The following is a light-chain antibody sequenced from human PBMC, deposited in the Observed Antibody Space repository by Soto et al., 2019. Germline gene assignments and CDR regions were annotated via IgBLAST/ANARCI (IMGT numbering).Light chain of an antibody. CDR1: SSDVGSYTL. CDR3: CSYAGSSTAYV. J-gene: IGLJ1*01. Sequence: QSALTQPASVSGSPGQSITISCTGTSSDVGSYTLVSWYQQHPGKAPKLMIYEGSRRPSGVSNRFSGSKSGTTASLTISGLQAEDEADYYCCSYAGSSTAYVFGTGTKLTAL. V-gene: IGLV2-23*01. CDR2: EGS.